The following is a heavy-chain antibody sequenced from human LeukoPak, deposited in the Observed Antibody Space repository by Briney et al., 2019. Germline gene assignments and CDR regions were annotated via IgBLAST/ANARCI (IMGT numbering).Heavy chain of an antibody. J-gene: IGHJ6*02. V-gene: IGHV1-69*04. CDR1: GGTFSSYA. Sequence: ASVKVSCKASGGTFSSYAISWVRQAPGQGLEWMGRIIPILGIANYAQKFQGRVTITADKSTSTAYMELSSLRSEDTAVYYYARGFSGYDTGVYCYGMDVWGQGTTVTVSS. CDR2: IIPILGIA. CDR3: ARGFSGYDTGVYCYGMDV. D-gene: IGHD5-12*01.